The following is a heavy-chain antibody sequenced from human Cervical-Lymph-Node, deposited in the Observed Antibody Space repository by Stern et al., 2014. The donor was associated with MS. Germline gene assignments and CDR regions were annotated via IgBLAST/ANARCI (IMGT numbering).Heavy chain of an antibody. Sequence: EVQLVESGGGLVQPGRSPSLSCVASGFTFDDYAMHWVRQAPGKGLVWVSSINWNSGSLAYADSVEGRFTISRDNAQNSLFLQMNSLSAEDTAFYYCARAYGGTYYYDFWGQGTLVTVSS. CDR2: INWNSGSL. CDR3: ARAYGGTYYYDF. J-gene: IGHJ4*02. D-gene: IGHD2-21*01. V-gene: IGHV3-9*01. CDR1: GFTFDDYA.